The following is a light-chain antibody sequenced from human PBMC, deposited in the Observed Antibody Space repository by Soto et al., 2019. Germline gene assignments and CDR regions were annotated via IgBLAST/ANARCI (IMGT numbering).Light chain of an antibody. CDR2: DVT. J-gene: IGLJ3*02. V-gene: IGLV2-11*01. Sequence: QSALTQPRSVSGSPGQSVTISCTGTSSDVGGYNYVSWYQQHPGKAPKLVIYDVTKRPSGVPDRFSGSKSGNRASLTISGLQTEDDADYYCSSYTSSSTLVFGGGTQLTVL. CDR3: SSYTSSSTLV. CDR1: SSDVGGYNY.